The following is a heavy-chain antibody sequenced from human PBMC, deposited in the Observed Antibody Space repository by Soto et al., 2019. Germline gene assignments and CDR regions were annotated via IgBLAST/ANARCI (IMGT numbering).Heavy chain of an antibody. J-gene: IGHJ4*02. Sequence: QVQLQESGPGLVKPSETLSLTCSVSGVSTSNHYWTWIRKPPGQGPEWIGCIYYRGTTNYNASFNSRVTXSXAXSXXQFSLKLTSVTTADTAVYYCARGGGSPYPDHEFDYWGQGILVTVSS. CDR1: GVSTSNHY. CDR2: IYYRGTT. CDR3: ARGGGSPYPDHEFDY. V-gene: IGHV4-59*11. D-gene: IGHD6-19*01.